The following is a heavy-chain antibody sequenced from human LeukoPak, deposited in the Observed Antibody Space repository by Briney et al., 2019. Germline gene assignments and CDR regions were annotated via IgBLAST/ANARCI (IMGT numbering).Heavy chain of an antibody. CDR2: IYYSGST. D-gene: IGHD2-2*02. Sequence: SETLSLTCTVSGGSISSSSYYWGWIRQPPGKGVEWIGRIYYSGSTYYNPSLKSRVTISVDTSKNQFSLKLSSVTAANTAVYYCARQPPYCSSTSCYNQAFDYWGQGTLVTVSS. CDR3: ARQPPYCSSTSCYNQAFDY. J-gene: IGHJ4*02. V-gene: IGHV4-39*01. CDR1: GGSISSSSYY.